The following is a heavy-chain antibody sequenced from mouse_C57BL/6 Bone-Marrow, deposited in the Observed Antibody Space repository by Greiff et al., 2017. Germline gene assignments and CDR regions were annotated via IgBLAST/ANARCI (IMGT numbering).Heavy chain of an antibody. D-gene: IGHD1-1*01. J-gene: IGHJ2*01. V-gene: IGHV3-8*01. CDR1: GYSITSDY. CDR2: ISYSGST. CDR3: ARHGEDYFDY. Sequence: EVQLQQSGPGLAKPSQTLSLTCSVTGYSITSDYWNWIRKCPGNKLEYMGYISYSGSTYYNPSLKSRISITRDTSKNQYYLQLNSVTTEDTATYYCARHGEDYFDYWGQGTTLTVSS.